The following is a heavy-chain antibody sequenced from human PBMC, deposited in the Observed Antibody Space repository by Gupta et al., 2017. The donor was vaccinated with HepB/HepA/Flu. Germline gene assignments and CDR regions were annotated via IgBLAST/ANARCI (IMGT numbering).Heavy chain of an antibody. CDR3: ARVATRTSRRGLTRSLMRWFDP. V-gene: IGHV4-34*01. CDR2: IEHSGST. D-gene: IGHD1-7*01. Sequence: QVQLQQWGAGLLKPSETLSLTCAVYGGSFSDNYWTWIRKSPGKGLEWIGKIEHSGSTDYNPSLKSRVTLSVDTSKNQLSLKLASATTADTAVYFCARVATRTSRRGLTRSLMRWFDPWGQGTVVTVS. CDR1: GGSFSDNY. J-gene: IGHJ5*02.